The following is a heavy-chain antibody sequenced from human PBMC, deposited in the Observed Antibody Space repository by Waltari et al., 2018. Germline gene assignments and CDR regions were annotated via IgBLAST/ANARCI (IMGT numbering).Heavy chain of an antibody. CDR1: GYSISSGYY. D-gene: IGHD3-10*01. CDR2: IYHSGST. CDR3: ASLDRRESRGAFDI. V-gene: IGHV4-38-2*01. J-gene: IGHJ3*02. Sequence: QVQLQESGPGLVKPSETLSLPCAVSGYSISSGYYRGWIRQPPGKGLEWIGSIYHSGSTYYNPSLKSRVTISVDTSKNQFSLKLSSVTAADTAVYYCASLDRRESRGAFDIWGQGTMVTVSS.